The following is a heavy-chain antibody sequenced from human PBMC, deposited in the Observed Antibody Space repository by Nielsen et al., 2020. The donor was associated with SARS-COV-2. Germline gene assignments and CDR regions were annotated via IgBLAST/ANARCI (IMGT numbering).Heavy chain of an antibody. CDR1: GFTFSDYW. Sequence: GESLKISCAASGFTFSDYWMTWVRQVPGKGLEWVADINPDGSEKFYVDSVKGRFTISRDNAKNSMSLQMNSLRVEDTAVYYCARDWSRAADVWGQGAMVTVSS. D-gene: IGHD2-15*01. V-gene: IGHV3-7*01. CDR3: ARDWSRAADV. J-gene: IGHJ3*01. CDR2: INPDGSEK.